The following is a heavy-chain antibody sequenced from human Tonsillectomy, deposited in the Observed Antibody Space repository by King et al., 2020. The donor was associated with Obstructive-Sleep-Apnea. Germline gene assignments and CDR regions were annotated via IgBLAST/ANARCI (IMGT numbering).Heavy chain of an antibody. Sequence: VQLVESGGGLVQPGGSLRLSCAPSAFTFSSYTMNWVRQAPGRGLEWISYITSSSSAIYYADSVKGRFTISRDNTKNSLYLQMKSLRAEDTAVYYCARERSWRGNFDYWGQGTLVTVSS. CDR2: ITSSSSAI. CDR1: AFTFSSYT. V-gene: IGHV3-48*04. D-gene: IGHD5-12*01. CDR3: ARERSWRGNFDY. J-gene: IGHJ4*02.